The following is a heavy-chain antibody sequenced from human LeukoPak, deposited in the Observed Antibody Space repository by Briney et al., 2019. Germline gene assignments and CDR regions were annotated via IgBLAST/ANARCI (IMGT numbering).Heavy chain of an antibody. V-gene: IGHV4-38-2*02. D-gene: IGHD1-26*01. CDR3: ARGVLGSLTMGWYFDL. J-gene: IGHJ2*01. CDR2: IYHTGST. Sequence: PSATLSLTCTVSGYSISSGYYWVWIRQPPGKGLEWIGSIYHTGSTYCNPSLKSRVTISVDTSKNQFSLKLSSVTAADTAVYYCARGVLGSLTMGWYFDLWGRGTLVTVSS. CDR1: GYSISSGYY.